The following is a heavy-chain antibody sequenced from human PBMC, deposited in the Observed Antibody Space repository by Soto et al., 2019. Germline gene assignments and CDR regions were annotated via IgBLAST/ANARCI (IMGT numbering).Heavy chain of an antibody. J-gene: IGHJ5*02. V-gene: IGHV3-23*01. Sequence: EVQLLESGGGLVQPGGSLRLSCAASGFTFSSYAMSWVRQAPGKGLEWVSAISGSGGSTYYADSVKGRFTISRDNSKNTLYLQMNRLRAEDTAVYYCAKNRPNDYDFWSGAVDWFDPWGQGTLVTVSS. D-gene: IGHD3-3*01. CDR1: GFTFSSYA. CDR2: ISGSGGST. CDR3: AKNRPNDYDFWSGAVDWFDP.